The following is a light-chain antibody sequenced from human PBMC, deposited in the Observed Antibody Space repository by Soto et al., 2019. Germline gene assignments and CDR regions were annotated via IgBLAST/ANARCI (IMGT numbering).Light chain of an antibody. CDR1: GNEALNYDV. CDR2: EGN. J-gene: IGLJ3*02. V-gene: IGLV2-23*01. Sequence: QSALTQPASVSGSPGQSITISCTGSGNEALNYDVVSWYQHHPGQVPKLIIYEGNKRPSGVSSRFSASRSGNMASLTISGLQAEDEANYYCCSYVYSNSWVFGGGTKVTVL. CDR3: CSYVYSNSWV.